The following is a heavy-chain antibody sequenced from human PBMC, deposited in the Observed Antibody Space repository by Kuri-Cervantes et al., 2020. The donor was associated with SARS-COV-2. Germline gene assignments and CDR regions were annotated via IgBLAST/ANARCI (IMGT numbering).Heavy chain of an antibody. V-gene: IGHV4-31*03. Sequence: SETLSLTCTVSGGSISSGGYYWSWIRQHPGKGLEWIGYIHYSGSTYYNPSLKSRVTISVDTSKNQFSLKLSSVTAADTAVYYCATIYSGSYYYWGQGTLVTVSS. CDR3: ATIYSGSYYY. CDR2: IHYSGST. CDR1: GGSISSGGYY. D-gene: IGHD1-26*01. J-gene: IGHJ4*02.